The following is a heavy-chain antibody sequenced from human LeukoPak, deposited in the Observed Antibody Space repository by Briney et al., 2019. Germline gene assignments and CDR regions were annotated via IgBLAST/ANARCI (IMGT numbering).Heavy chain of an antibody. Sequence: QAGGSLGLSCAASGFSFSTYSMIWFRQAPGKGLEWVSSVSGTSEYIYYADSVRGRFTISRDNAKNTVYLQMNSLRAEDTAVYYCARWYSSGWYSDYWGQGTLVTVSS. D-gene: IGHD6-19*01. CDR1: GFSFSTYS. V-gene: IGHV3-21*06. CDR2: VSGTSEYI. J-gene: IGHJ4*02. CDR3: ARWYSSGWYSDY.